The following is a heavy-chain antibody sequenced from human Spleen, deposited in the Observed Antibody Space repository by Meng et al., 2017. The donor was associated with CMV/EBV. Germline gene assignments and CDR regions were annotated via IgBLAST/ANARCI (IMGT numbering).Heavy chain of an antibody. CDR2: ITTYNGNT. CDR3: ARESVDYDFWSGDGFDP. V-gene: IGHV1-18*01. J-gene: IGHJ5*02. Sequence: ASVKVSCKASGYTFTSYGITWVRQAPGQGLEWMGWITTYNGNTNYAQKLQGRVTMTTDTSTSTAYMELRSLRSDDTAVYYCARESVDYDFWSGDGFDPWGQGTLVTVSS. D-gene: IGHD3-3*01. CDR1: GYTFTSYG.